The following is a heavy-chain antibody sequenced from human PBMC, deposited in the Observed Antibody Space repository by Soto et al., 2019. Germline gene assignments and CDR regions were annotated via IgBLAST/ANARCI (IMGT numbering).Heavy chain of an antibody. CDR3: ARDLGWAFDY. CDR2: ITQTGGDT. V-gene: IGHV3-21*05. D-gene: IGHD6-19*01. CDR1: GFRLSIYT. J-gene: IGHJ4*02. Sequence: PGGSLEISCVASGFRLSIYTVNWLRKAPGQALEWLSFITQTGGDTYYADSVKGRLTISRDNAKNSLYMELNNLRAEVSAVYYCARDLGWAFDYWGRGPLVTVSS.